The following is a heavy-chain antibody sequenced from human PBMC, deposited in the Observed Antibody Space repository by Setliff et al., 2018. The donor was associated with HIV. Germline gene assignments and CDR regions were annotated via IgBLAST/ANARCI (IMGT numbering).Heavy chain of an antibody. D-gene: IGHD3-22*01. CDR3: AIIYYYDSSPVAFDI. CDR2: IYPGDSDT. Sequence: PGESLKISCKGSGYSFANSWIGWVRQMPGKGLEWMWIIYPGDSDTTYSPSFQGQVTMSADKSISTAYLQWRSLKASDTAMYYCAIIYYYDSSPVAFDIWGQGTMGTVSS. J-gene: IGHJ3*02. CDR1: GYSFANSW. V-gene: IGHV5-51*01.